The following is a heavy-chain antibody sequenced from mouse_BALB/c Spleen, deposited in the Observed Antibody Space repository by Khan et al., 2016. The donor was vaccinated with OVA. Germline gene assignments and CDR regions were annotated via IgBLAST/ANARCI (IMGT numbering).Heavy chain of an antibody. CDR2: ISSDGDYT. CDR3: ARSPYGNFAY. D-gene: IGHD2-1*01. J-gene: IGHJ3*01. CDR1: GFTFSTYA. Sequence: EVRLVESGGVLVKSGGSLKLSCAASGFTFSTYAMSWVRQTPEKRLEWVATISSDGDYTYYPDNVTGRFTISRDNAKNTLYLQMSSLRSEDTAMYYCARSPYGNFAYWGQGTLVTVSA. V-gene: IGHV5-9-1*01.